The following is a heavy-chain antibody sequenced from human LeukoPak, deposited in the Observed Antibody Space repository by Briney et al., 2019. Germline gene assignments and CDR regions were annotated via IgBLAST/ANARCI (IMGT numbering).Heavy chain of an antibody. V-gene: IGHV1-3*01. CDR3: ARDRGDIVVVPAAMELDY. CDR2: INAGNGNT. J-gene: IGHJ4*02. CDR1: GYTFTSYA. Sequence: ASVKVSCKASGYTFTSYAMHWVRQAPGQRLEWMGWINAGNGNTKYSQKFQGRVTITRDTSASTAYMEPSSLRSEDTAVYYCARDRGDIVVVPAAMELDYWGQGTLVTVSS. D-gene: IGHD2-2*01.